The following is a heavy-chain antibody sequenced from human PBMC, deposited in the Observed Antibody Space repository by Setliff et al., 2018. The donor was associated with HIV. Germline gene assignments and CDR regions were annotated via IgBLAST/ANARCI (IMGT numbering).Heavy chain of an antibody. J-gene: IGHJ4*02. Sequence: PSETLSLTCSVSGDSISSGGHYWSWIRQSPGKGLEWIGYIHYSGGTYFNPSLKSRVSISTDTSKNQFSLKLTSVTAADTAVYYCASRDTSRYFDDYWGQGTLVTVSS. CDR3: ASRDTSRYFDDY. D-gene: IGHD3-22*01. CDR2: IHYSGGT. V-gene: IGHV4-30-4*08. CDR1: GDSISSGGHY.